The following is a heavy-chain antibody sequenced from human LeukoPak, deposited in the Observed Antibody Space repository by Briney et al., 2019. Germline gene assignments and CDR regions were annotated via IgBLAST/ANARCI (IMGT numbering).Heavy chain of an antibody. CDR2: IYYSGST. CDR3: ARQDYSNYVAYFDY. Sequence: PSETLSLTCSVSGGSISSSIYYWGWNRQPPGKGLEWIGSIYYSGSTYYNPSLKSRVTISVDTSKSQFSLNLSSVTAADTAVYYCARQDYSNYVAYFDYWGQGTLVTVSS. J-gene: IGHJ4*02. V-gene: IGHV4-39*01. CDR1: GGSISSSIYY. D-gene: IGHD4-11*01.